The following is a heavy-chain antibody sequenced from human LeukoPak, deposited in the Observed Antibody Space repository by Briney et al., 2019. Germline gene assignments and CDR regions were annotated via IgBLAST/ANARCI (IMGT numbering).Heavy chain of an antibody. CDR3: ARDSGNREYFDY. CDR2: INPSGGST. J-gene: IGHJ4*02. V-gene: IGHV1-46*01. D-gene: IGHD3-10*01. Sequence: ASVKVSCKASGYTFTSYYMHWVRQAPGQGLEWMGIINPSGGSTSYAQKFQGRVTMTRDMSTSTVYMELSSLRSEDTAVYYCARDSGNREYFDYWGQGTLVTVSS. CDR1: GYTFTSYY.